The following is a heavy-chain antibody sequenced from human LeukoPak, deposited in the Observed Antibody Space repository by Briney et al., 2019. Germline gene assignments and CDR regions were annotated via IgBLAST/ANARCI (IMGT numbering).Heavy chain of an antibody. V-gene: IGHV4-34*01. CDR3: ARDGGSYYYGSGSYLLGAFDI. J-gene: IGHJ3*02. CDR2: INHSGST. Sequence: PSETLSLTCAVYSGSFSGYYWSWIRQPPGKGLEWIGEINHSGSTNYNPSLKSRVTISVDTSKNQFPLKLSSVTAADTAVYYCARDGGSYYYGSGSYLLGAFDIWGQGTMVTVSS. D-gene: IGHD3-10*01. CDR1: SGSFSGYY.